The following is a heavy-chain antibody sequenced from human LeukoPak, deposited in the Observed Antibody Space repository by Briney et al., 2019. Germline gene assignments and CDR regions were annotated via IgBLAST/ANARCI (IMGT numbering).Heavy chain of an antibody. Sequence: GGSLRLSCAASGFTFSSYAMSWVRQAPGKGLEWVSAISGSGGSTYYADSVKGRFTISRDNSKNTLYLQMNSLRVEDTAVYYCAKVVVAHVFHCYSGMVLWGQGPTVTVSS. CDR3: AKVVVAHVFHCYSGMVL. CDR1: GFTFSSYA. CDR2: ISGSGGST. D-gene: IGHD3-10*02. V-gene: IGHV3-23*01. J-gene: IGHJ6*01.